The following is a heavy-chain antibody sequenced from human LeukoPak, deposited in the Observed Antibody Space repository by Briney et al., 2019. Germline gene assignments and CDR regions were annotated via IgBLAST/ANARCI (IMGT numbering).Heavy chain of an antibody. V-gene: IGHV3-33*08. Sequence: GGSLRLSCAASGFTFSDSDMHWVRQAPGKGLEWVALIWSRGTTKYYADSLKGRFTISRDNSNNTLYLQMNSLSAEDTAVYFSVRRGSSSSFDYWGQGTLVTVSS. CDR3: VRRGSSSSFDY. J-gene: IGHJ4*02. CDR2: IWSRGTTK. D-gene: IGHD6-6*01. CDR1: GFTFSDSD.